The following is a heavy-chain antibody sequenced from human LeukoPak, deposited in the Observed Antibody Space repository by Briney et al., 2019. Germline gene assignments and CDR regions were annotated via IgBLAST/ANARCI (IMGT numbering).Heavy chain of an antibody. J-gene: IGHJ6*02. CDR1: GLLFDNYA. Sequence: PGGSLRLSCSGSGLLFDNYAMHWVRQAPGKGLEWVSLISFDGSTTHYADSVRGGFTISRDNSKSILYLQMDSVTLEDTAVYYCASELTRMMPGYRAQFYYAMDVWGQGTTVTVSS. CDR2: ISFDGSTT. D-gene: IGHD3-3*01. V-gene: IGHV3-30-3*01. CDR3: ASELTRMMPGYRAQFYYAMDV.